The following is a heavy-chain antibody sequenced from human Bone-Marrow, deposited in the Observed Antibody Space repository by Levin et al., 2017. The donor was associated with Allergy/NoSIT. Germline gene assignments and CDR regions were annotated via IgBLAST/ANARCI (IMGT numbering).Heavy chain of an antibody. J-gene: IGHJ6*03. D-gene: IGHD3-10*01. V-gene: IGHV4-34*01. CDR2: INHSGST. CDR1: GGSFGGYF. CDR3: VREYYYGSASYVTKPYMDV. Sequence: SCAVSGGSFGGYFWTWIRQTPGKGLEWIGEINHSGSTTYNPSLKSRVTMSVDTSKKQFSLNLTSVTAADTAVYYGVREYYYGSASYVTKPYMDVWGKGTTVTVSS.